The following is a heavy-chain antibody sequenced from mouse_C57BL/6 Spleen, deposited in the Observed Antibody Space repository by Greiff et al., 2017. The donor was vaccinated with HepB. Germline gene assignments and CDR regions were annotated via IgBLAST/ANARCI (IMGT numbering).Heavy chain of an antibody. J-gene: IGHJ4*01. Sequence: EVQLQQSGPVLVKPGASVKMSCKASGYTFTDYYMNWVKQSHGKSLEWIGVINPYNGGTSYNQKLKGKATLTVDKSSSTAYMELNSLTSEDSAVYYCARTGLHPLSMDYWGQGTSVTVSS. V-gene: IGHV1-19*01. CDR1: GYTFTDYY. CDR2: INPYNGGT. D-gene: IGHD2-2*01. CDR3: ARTGLHPLSMDY.